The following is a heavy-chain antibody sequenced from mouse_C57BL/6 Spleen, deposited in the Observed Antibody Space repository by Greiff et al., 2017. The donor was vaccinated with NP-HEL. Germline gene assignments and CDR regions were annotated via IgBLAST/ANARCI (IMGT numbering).Heavy chain of an antibody. CDR2: IRNKANGYTT. V-gene: IGHV7-3*01. Sequence: EVQVVESGGGLVQPGGSLSLSCAASGFTFTDYYMSWVRQPPGKALEWLGFIRNKANGYTTEYSASVKGRFTISRDNSQSILYLQMNALRAEDSATYYCARSLTGTGEAWVAYWGQGTLVTVSA. CDR1: GFTFTDYY. J-gene: IGHJ3*01. CDR3: ARSLTGTGEAWVAY. D-gene: IGHD4-1*01.